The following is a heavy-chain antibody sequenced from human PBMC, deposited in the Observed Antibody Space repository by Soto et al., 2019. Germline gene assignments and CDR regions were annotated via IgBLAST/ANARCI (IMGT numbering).Heavy chain of an antibody. J-gene: IGHJ6*02. D-gene: IGHD3-10*01. Sequence: QVQLVQSGPEVKKHGASVKVSCKASGYTYTNYGISWVRQASGQGLEWMGWISAYIGNTNHAQKFQGRVTMTTDTSTNTAYMELRSLTSDETAVYSCARARGMVRGDNGMDVWGQGTTVTVSS. CDR1: GYTYTNYG. CDR3: ARARGMVRGDNGMDV. V-gene: IGHV1-18*01. CDR2: ISAYIGNT.